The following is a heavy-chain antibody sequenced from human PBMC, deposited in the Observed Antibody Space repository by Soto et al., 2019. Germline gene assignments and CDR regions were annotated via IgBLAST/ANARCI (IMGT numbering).Heavy chain of an antibody. Sequence: ASVKVSCKASGYSFTDYHIHWVRQAPGQGLEWLGRINPKSGGTSTAQKFQGWVTTTTDTSISTASMELTRLTSDDTAIYYCARGDSTDCSTGVCSFFYNHDRDVGC. CDR2: INPKSGGT. D-gene: IGHD2-8*01. V-gene: IGHV1-2*04. CDR1: GYSFTDYH. J-gene: IGHJ6*02. CDR3: ARGDSTDCSTGVCSFFYNHDRDV.